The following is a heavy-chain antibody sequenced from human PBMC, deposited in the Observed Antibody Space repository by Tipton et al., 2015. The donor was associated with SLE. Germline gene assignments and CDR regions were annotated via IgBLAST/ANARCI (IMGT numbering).Heavy chain of an antibody. J-gene: IGHJ3*02. CDR3: ARVSVINDAFDI. CDR1: GYTFTNYG. CDR2: ISAYNGNT. D-gene: IGHD2/OR15-2a*01. Sequence: QSGPEVKKPGASVKVSCKASGYTFTNYGITWVRQAPGQGLEWMGWISAYNGNTNYAQKLQGRVTMTTDTSTSTAYMELRSLRSDDTAVYFCARVSVINDAFDIWGQGTMVTVSS. V-gene: IGHV1-18*01.